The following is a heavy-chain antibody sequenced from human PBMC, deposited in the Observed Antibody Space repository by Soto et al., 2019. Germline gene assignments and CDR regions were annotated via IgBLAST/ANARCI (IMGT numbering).Heavy chain of an antibody. CDR3: ARESWELLRV. Sequence: GGSLRLSCAASGFTFSSYSMNWVRQAPGKGLEWVSYISSSSSTIYYADSVKGRFTISRDNAKNSLYPQMNSLRDEDTAVYYCARESWELLRVWGQGTLVTVSS. CDR1: GFTFSSYS. J-gene: IGHJ4*02. V-gene: IGHV3-48*02. CDR2: ISSSSSTI. D-gene: IGHD1-26*01.